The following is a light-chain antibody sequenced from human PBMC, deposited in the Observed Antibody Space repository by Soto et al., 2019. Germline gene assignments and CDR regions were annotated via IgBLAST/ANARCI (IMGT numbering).Light chain of an antibody. V-gene: IGKV3-15*01. CDR1: QSVSSN. CDR3: QQYNNWPRIT. Sequence: EIVMTQSPATLSVSPGERATLSCRASQSVSSNLAWYQHKPGQAPRLLIYGASTRATGIPARFSGSGSGTEFTLTISSLQSEAFAVYYCQQYNNWPRITFGQGTRLEIK. CDR2: GAS. J-gene: IGKJ5*01.